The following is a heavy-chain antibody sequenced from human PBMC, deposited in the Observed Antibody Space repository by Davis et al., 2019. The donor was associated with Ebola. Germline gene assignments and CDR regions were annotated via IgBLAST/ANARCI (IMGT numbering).Heavy chain of an antibody. CDR3: TTVTPYGMDV. J-gene: IGHJ6*02. V-gene: IGHV3-73*01. Sequence: GGSLRLSCAASGFTFSGSAMHWVRQASGKRLEWVGRIRSKANSYATAYAASVKGRFTISRDDSKNTAYLQMNSLKTEDTAVYYCTTVTPYGMDVWGQGTTVTVSS. D-gene: IGHD4-11*01. CDR2: IRSKANSYAT. CDR1: GFTFSGSA.